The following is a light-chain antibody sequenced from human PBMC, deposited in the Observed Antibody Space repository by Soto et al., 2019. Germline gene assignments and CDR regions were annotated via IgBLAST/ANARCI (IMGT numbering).Light chain of an antibody. Sequence: EIVMTQSPDTLSVSPGERATLSCRASQSVSTNLAWYQEKPVQAPRLLIYGASTRSTGIPARFSGSGSGTEFTLTISSLNSEDFAVYHCQQYNNWPYTFGQGTKLAI. CDR2: GAS. V-gene: IGKV3-15*01. CDR1: QSVSTN. J-gene: IGKJ2*01. CDR3: QQYNNWPYT.